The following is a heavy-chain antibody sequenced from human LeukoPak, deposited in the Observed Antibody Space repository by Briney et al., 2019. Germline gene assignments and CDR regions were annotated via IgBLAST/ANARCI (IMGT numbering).Heavy chain of an antibody. D-gene: IGHD3-10*01. Sequence: GGSLRLSCAASGFTFDDYAMHWVRQAPGKDLEWVSGISWNSGSIGYADSVKGRFTISRDNAKNSLYLQMNSLRAEDTALYYCAKDTRAWFGESTFDYWGQGTLVTVSS. CDR2: ISWNSGSI. CDR3: AKDTRAWFGESTFDY. J-gene: IGHJ4*02. CDR1: GFTFDDYA. V-gene: IGHV3-9*01.